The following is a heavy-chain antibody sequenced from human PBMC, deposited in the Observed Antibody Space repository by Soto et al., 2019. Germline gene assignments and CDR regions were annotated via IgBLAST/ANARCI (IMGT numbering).Heavy chain of an antibody. CDR1: GFTFSDYY. CDR2: ISSSTSHT. D-gene: IGHD6-13*01. Sequence: QVQLVESGGGLVKPGGSLRLSCAVSGFTFSDYYMTWIRQAPGKGLEWVSYISSSTSHTNYADSVKGRFILSRDKAKNSLFLQMYSLRSEGTAMYYCTRGRGAAAYYCDYWGKGTLVTVSS. V-gene: IGHV3-11*05. J-gene: IGHJ4*02. CDR3: TRGRGAAAYYCDY.